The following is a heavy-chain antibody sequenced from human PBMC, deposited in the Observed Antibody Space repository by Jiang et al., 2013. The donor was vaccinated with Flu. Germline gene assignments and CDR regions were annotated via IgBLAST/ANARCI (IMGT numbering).Heavy chain of an antibody. CDR2: IIPIFGTA. CDR3: ARLPGYSGYDYPFDY. D-gene: IGHD5-12*01. J-gene: IGHJ4*02. Sequence: SGAEVKKPGSSVKVSCKASGGTFSSYAISWVRQAPGQGLEWMGGIIPIFGTANYAQKFQGRVTITADESTSTAYMELSSLRSEDTAVYYRARLPGYSGYDYPFDYWGQGTLVTVSS. CDR1: GGTFSSYA. V-gene: IGHV1-69*01.